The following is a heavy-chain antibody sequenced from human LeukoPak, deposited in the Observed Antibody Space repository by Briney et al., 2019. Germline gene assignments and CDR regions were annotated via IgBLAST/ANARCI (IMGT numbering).Heavy chain of an antibody. Sequence: GGSLGLSCAASGFTFSNSWMSWVRQAPGKGLEWVANIKVDGSEKYYVDSVKGRFTISRDNAKSSLYLQMNSLRAEDTAVYYCARAYSSPNWFDPWGQGTLVTVSS. V-gene: IGHV3-7*04. CDR1: GFTFSNSW. J-gene: IGHJ5*02. CDR3: ARAYSSPNWFDP. D-gene: IGHD6-13*01. CDR2: IKVDGSEK.